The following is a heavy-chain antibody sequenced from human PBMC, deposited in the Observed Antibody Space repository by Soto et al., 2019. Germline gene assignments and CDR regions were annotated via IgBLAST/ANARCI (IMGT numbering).Heavy chain of an antibody. D-gene: IGHD3-10*01. J-gene: IGHJ5*02. CDR2: IYYSGST. V-gene: IGHV4-31*03. Sequence: PPETLSLTCSVSGGSISSGGYYWSWIRQHPGKGLEWIGYIYYSGSTYYNPSLKSRVTISVKTSKNQFSLKLSYLTAADTAVYYCARGSTYYAPWGQGTLVTVSS. CDR1: GGSISSGGYY. CDR3: ARGSTYYAP.